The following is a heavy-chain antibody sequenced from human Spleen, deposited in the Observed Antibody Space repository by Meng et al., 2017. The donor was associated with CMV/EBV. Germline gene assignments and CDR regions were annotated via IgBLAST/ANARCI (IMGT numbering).Heavy chain of an antibody. CDR1: GFTFSNAW. V-gene: IGHV3-15*01. D-gene: IGHD3-3*01. CDR2: IKSKTDGGTT. Sequence: GESLKISCAASGFTFSNAWMSWVRQAPGKGLEWVGRIKSKTDGGTTDYAAPVKGRFTISRDDSKNTLYLQMNSLKTEDTAVYYCTTPRAEYDFWSAYGMDVWGQGTTVTVSS. CDR3: TTPRAEYDFWSAYGMDV. J-gene: IGHJ6*02.